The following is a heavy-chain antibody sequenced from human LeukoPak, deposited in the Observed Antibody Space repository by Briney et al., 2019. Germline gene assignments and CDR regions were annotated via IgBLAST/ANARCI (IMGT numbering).Heavy chain of an antibody. D-gene: IGHD5-18*01. CDR1: GFTFSSYA. Sequence: PGGSLRLSCAASGFTFSSYAMTWVSQAPGKRLEWVSTISGSGSGTYYADSVKGRFTISRDNSDNTLYLQMNSLRAEDTAIYYCAKARGYSYGIDFDYWGQGTLVAVSS. CDR3: AKARGYSYGIDFDY. V-gene: IGHV3-23*01. CDR2: ISGSGSGT. J-gene: IGHJ4*02.